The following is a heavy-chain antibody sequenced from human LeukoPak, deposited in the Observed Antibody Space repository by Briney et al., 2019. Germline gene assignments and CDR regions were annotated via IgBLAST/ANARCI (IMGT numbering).Heavy chain of an antibody. J-gene: IGHJ6*03. CDR2: VSAGGDKS. Sequence: GGSPRLSCAVSGFIFSDYAMSWVRQSPGKGLEWVSGVSAGGDKSYYAGSVKGRFTISRDNSKNTLYLQMNSLRADDTAVYYCAKDGSSGYFLYYYMDVWGKGTTVTVSS. CDR1: GFIFSDYA. CDR3: AKDGSSGYFLYYYMDV. D-gene: IGHD3-22*01. V-gene: IGHV3-23*01.